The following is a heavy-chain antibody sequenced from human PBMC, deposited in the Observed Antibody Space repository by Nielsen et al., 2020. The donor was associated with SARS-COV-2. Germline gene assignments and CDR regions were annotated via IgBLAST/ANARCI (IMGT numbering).Heavy chain of an antibody. CDR1: GYTFTSYD. J-gene: IGHJ6*02. CDR2: MIPNSGNP. D-gene: IGHD6-19*01. V-gene: IGHV1-8*01. CDR3: ARGRDTYSRGWYVGDGMDV. Sequence: ASAKVSCKASGYTFTSYDIHWVRQATGQGLEWMGWMIPNSGNPGYAQKFQGRVTMTRHTSISTASLDLSSLRSEDTAVYSCARGRDTYSRGWYVGDGMDVWGQGTTVTVSS.